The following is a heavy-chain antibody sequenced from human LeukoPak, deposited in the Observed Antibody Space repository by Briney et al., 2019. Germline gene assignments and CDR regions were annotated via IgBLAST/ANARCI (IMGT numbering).Heavy chain of an antibody. CDR1: RFTFSNYA. D-gene: IGHD2-15*01. V-gene: IGHV3-33*08. J-gene: IGHJ2*01. Sequence: PGGSLRLSCAASRFTFSNYAMAWVRQAPGKGLEWVAVIWYDGSNKYYADSVKGRFTISRDNSKNTLSLQMNSLRAEDTAVYYCARDIYSKYVDVWGRGTLVTVSS. CDR2: IWYDGSNK. CDR3: ARDIYSKYVDV.